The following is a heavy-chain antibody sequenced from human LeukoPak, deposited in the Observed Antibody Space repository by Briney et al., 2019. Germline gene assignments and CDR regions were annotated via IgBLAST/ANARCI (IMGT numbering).Heavy chain of an antibody. Sequence: GGSLRLSCAASGFTFSSYWMHWVRQAPGKGLEWVGRIKSKTDGGTTDYAAPVKGRFTISRDDSKNTLYLQMNSLKTEDTAVYYCTTLTPIAAARTKGYFDYWGQEPWSPSPQ. CDR2: IKSKTDGGTT. CDR1: GFTFSSYW. CDR3: TTLTPIAAARTKGYFDY. D-gene: IGHD6-13*01. J-gene: IGHJ4*01. V-gene: IGHV3-15*01.